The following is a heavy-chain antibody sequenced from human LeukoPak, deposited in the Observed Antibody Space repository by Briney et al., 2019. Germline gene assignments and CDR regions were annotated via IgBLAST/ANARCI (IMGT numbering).Heavy chain of an antibody. D-gene: IGHD3-10*01. V-gene: IGHV4-59*08. CDR3: ARDLFRGERLTRYEAFDI. CDR1: GGSISSYY. Sequence: KSSETLSLTCTVSGGSISSYYWSWIRQPPGKGLEWIGYIYYSGSTNYNPSLKSRVTISVDTSKNQFSLKLSSVTASDTAVYYCARDLFRGERLTRYEAFDIWGQGTVVTVSS. CDR2: IYYSGST. J-gene: IGHJ3*02.